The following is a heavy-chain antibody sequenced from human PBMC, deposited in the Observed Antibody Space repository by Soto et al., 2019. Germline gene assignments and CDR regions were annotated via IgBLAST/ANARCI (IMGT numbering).Heavy chain of an antibody. D-gene: IGHD3-10*01. J-gene: IGHJ5*02. CDR3: ARAYGSGSYYVGFNWFDP. CDR1: GYSFTSYW. Sequence: GESLKISCKGSGYSFTSYWIGWVRQMPGKGLEWMGIIYPGDSDTRYSPSFQGQVTISADKSISTAYLQWSSLKASDTAMYYCARAYGSGSYYVGFNWFDPWGQGTLVTVSS. CDR2: IYPGDSDT. V-gene: IGHV5-51*01.